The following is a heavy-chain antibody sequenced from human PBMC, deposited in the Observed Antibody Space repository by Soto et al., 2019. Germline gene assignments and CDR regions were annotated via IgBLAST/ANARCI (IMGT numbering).Heavy chain of an antibody. J-gene: IGHJ6*02. D-gene: IGHD6-13*01. Sequence: QVQLQESGPGLVKPSGTLSLTCAVSGGSISSSNWWSWVRKPPGKGLEWIGEIYHSGSTNYNPSLKSRVTISVDKSKNQFSLKLSSVTAADTAVYYFARDQMQQLVTNYYYGMDVWGQGTTVTVSS. CDR1: GGSISSSNW. V-gene: IGHV4-4*02. CDR3: ARDQMQQLVTNYYYGMDV. CDR2: IYHSGST.